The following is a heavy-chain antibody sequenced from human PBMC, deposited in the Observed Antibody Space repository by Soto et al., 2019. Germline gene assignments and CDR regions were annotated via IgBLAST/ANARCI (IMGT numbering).Heavy chain of an antibody. V-gene: IGHV3-30*18. CDR2: ISSDGSNK. CDR1: GFSFTNYG. D-gene: IGHD3-10*01. CDR3: AKDHYCYRSGSYSPYYFDY. Sequence: QVQLVESGGGVVQPGRSLRLSCTASGFSFTNYGMHWVRQAPGKGLEWVALISSDGSNKYHADSVRGRFTISRDNSKNTLYLQMNSLRAEDTAVFYCAKDHYCYRSGSYSPYYFDYWGQGTLVTVSS. J-gene: IGHJ4*02.